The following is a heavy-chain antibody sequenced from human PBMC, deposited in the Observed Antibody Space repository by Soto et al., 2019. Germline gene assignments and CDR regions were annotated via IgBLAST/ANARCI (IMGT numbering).Heavy chain of an antibody. V-gene: IGHV3-30-3*01. CDR3: ARERGSSGHFDY. CDR2: ISYDGSNK. D-gene: IGHD6-19*01. J-gene: IGHJ4*02. Sequence: QVQLVESGGGVVQPGRSLRLSCAASGFTFSSYAMHWVRQAPGKGLEGVAVISYDGSNKYYADSVKGRFTISRDNSKNTLYLQMNSLRAEDTAVYYCARERGSSGHFDYWGQGTLVTVSS. CDR1: GFTFSSYA.